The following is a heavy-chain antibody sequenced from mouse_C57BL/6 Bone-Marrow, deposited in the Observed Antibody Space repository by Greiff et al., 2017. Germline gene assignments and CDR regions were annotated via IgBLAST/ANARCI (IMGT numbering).Heavy chain of an antibody. Sequence: VQLQQSGAELMKPGASVKLSCKATGYTFTGYWIEWVKQRPGHGLEWIGEILPGSGSTNYNEKFKGKATFTADTSSNTAYMQLSSLTTEDSSSXNCARLHLLLRGDYWGQGTSVTVSS. CDR1: GYTFTGYW. CDR3: ARLHLLLRGDY. V-gene: IGHV1-9*01. CDR2: ILPGSGST. J-gene: IGHJ4*01. D-gene: IGHD1-1*01.